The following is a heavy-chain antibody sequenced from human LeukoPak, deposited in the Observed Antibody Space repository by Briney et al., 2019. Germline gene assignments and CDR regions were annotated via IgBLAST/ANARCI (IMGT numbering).Heavy chain of an antibody. CDR3: ARVKRFAMDV. Sequence: SETLSLTCTVSGGSISSGGYYWSWIRQHPGKGLEWIGEINHSGSTNYNPSLKSRVTISVDTSKNQFSLKLSSVTAADTAVYYCARVKRFAMDVWGQGTTVTVSS. CDR2: INHSGST. D-gene: IGHD3-3*01. J-gene: IGHJ6*02. V-gene: IGHV4-39*07. CDR1: GGSISSGGYY.